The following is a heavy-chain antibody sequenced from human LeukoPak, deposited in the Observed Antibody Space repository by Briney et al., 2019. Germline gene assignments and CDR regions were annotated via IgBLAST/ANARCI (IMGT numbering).Heavy chain of an antibody. J-gene: IGHJ5*02. V-gene: IGHV4-59*01. CDR3: ARGGDYYGSGSYYAFDP. CDR2: IYYSGST. CDR1: GGSISSYY. Sequence: SETLSLTCTVSGGSISSYYWSWIRQPPGKGLEWIGYIYYSGSTNYNPSLKSRVTISVDTSKNQFSLKLSSVTAADTAVYYCARGGDYYGSGSYYAFDPWGQGALMIVSS. D-gene: IGHD3-10*01.